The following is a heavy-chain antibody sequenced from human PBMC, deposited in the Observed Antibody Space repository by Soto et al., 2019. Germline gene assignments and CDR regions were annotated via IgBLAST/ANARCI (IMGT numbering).Heavy chain of an antibody. CDR2: MSAGGGST. CDR3: VPAGTKFGNWFDP. V-gene: IGHV3-23*01. D-gene: IGHD1-1*01. CDR1: GFSFSSYA. Sequence: GGSLRLSCAASGFSFSSYAMSWVRQAPGKGLEWVSCMSAGGGSTFHADSVKGRFTISRDNSQKSLYLQMNSLRDEDTAIYYCVPAGTKFGNWFDPWGQGTLVTVSS. J-gene: IGHJ5*02.